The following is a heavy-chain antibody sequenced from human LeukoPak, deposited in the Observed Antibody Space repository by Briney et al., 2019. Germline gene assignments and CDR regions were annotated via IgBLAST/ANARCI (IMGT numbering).Heavy chain of an antibody. CDR2: ISYSGNT. J-gene: IGHJ4*02. V-gene: IGHV4-31*03. Sequence: SETLSLTCTVSGGSITSGGYFWSWIRQHPGKGLEWIGYISYSGNTYYNPSLKSRLTISVDTSKNQFSLELSSVTVADTAVYYCARSFGESYFDYWGQGILVTVSS. CDR1: GGSITSGGYF. D-gene: IGHD3-10*01. CDR3: ARSFGESYFDY.